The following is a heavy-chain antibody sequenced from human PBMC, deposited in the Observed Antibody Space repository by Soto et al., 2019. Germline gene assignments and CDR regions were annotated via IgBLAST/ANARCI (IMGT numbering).Heavy chain of an antibody. CDR3: ARVERGTATTVVDAFDI. Sequence: QVQLQQWGAGLLKPSETLSLTCAVFGGSVNSGNYYWSWIRQPPGKGLEWIGEMSHSGGTHFNPSLESRLTTSVDTSKNQFSLKMSAVTAADTALYYCARVERGTATTVVDAFDIWGPGTMVTVSS. J-gene: IGHJ3*02. CDR1: GGSVNSGNYY. CDR2: MSHSGGT. V-gene: IGHV4-34*01. D-gene: IGHD1-1*01.